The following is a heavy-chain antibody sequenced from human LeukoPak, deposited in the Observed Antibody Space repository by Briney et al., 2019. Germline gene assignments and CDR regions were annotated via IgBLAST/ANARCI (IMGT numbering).Heavy chain of an antibody. V-gene: IGHV3-74*01. CDR1: GFTFTTYW. Sequence: PGGSLRLSCAASGFTFTTYWVHWVRHAPGKGLVWVSGINRDGSTPIYADSVKGRFTISRDNANNTLYLQMNSLRAEDTAVYYCARDFYTGHYWGQGTLVTVSS. J-gene: IGHJ4*02. CDR3: ARDFYTGHY. CDR2: INRDGSTP. D-gene: IGHD3-16*01.